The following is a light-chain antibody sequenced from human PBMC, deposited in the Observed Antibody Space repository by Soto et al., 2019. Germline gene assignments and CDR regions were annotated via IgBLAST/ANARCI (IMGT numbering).Light chain of an antibody. CDR1: ERIYSAY. V-gene: IGKV3-20*01. CDR3: QQYNNWPRAT. J-gene: IGKJ4*01. Sequence: EVVLTQSPGTLSLSRCERATLSCRASERIYSAYLGWYQQKPGQAPRLLIYGTSSRATGIPDRFSGSGSGTDFTLTISRLEPEDFAVYYCQQYNNWPRATFGGGTKVDIK. CDR2: GTS.